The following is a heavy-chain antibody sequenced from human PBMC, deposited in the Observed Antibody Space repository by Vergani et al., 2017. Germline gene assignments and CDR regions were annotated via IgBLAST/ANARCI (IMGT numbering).Heavy chain of an antibody. J-gene: IGHJ5*02. CDR2: INPNSGGI. D-gene: IGHD5-12*01. CDR1: GNTFTDYY. V-gene: IGHV1-2*02. Sequence: QVQLVQSGAEVKKPGASVKVSCKASGNTFTDYYMHWVRQAPGQGLEWMGWINPNSGGINYAQKFQGRVAMTRDTSISTAYMELSNLSSDDTAVYYCARGSSGYDQNWFDPWGQGTLVTVSS. CDR3: ARGSSGYDQNWFDP.